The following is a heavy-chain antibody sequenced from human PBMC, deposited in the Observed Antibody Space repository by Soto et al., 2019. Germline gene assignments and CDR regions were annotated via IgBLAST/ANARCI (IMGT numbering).Heavy chain of an antibody. CDR2: IYYSGST. CDR3: ASQGAAQSYYYYYYGMDV. Sequence: SETLSLTCTVSGGSISSSSYYWGWISQPPGKGLEWIGSIYYSGSTYYNPSLKSRVTISVDTSKNQFSLKLSSVTAADTAVYYCASQGAAQSYYYYYYGMDVWGQGTTVTVSS. J-gene: IGHJ6*02. V-gene: IGHV4-39*01. D-gene: IGHD6-6*01. CDR1: GGSISSSSYY.